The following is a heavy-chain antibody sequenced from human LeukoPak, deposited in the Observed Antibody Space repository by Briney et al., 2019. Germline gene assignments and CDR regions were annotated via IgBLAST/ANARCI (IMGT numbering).Heavy chain of an antibody. Sequence: GGSLRLSCAASGFTFSSYGMHWVRQAPGKGLEWVSVIYSGGSTYYADSVKGRFTISRDNSKNTLYLQMNSLRAEDTAVYYCARDVGGNSRGYFDYWGQGTLVTVSS. CDR2: IYSGGST. CDR3: ARDVGGNSRGYFDY. V-gene: IGHV3-NL1*01. CDR1: GFTFSSYG. J-gene: IGHJ4*02. D-gene: IGHD4-23*01.